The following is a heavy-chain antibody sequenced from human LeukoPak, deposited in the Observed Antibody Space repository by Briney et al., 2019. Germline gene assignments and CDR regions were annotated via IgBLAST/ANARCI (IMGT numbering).Heavy chain of an antibody. V-gene: IGHV3-30*02. J-gene: IGHJ4*02. CDR3: ATSIVVVPAAPESDFDY. Sequence: PGGSLRLSCAASGFIFSSYGMHWVRQAPGKGLEWVAFIRYDGSNKYYADSVKGRFTISRDNSKNTLYLQMNSLRAEDTAVYYCATSIVVVPAAPESDFDYWGQGTLVTVSS. CDR2: IRYDGSNK. CDR1: GFIFSSYG. D-gene: IGHD2-2*01.